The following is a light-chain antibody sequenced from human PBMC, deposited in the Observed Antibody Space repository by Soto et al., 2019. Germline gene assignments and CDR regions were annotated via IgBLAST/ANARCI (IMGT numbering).Light chain of an antibody. Sequence: QSPATVSVKTGERATLSCRASQSVSSNLAWYQQKPGQAPRLLIYGASTRATGIPARFSGSGSGTEFTLTISSLQSEDFAVYYCQQDNTWPPWPFGQGTKV. CDR2: GAS. CDR3: QQDNTWPPWP. V-gene: IGKV3-15*01. CDR1: QSVSSN. J-gene: IGKJ1*01.